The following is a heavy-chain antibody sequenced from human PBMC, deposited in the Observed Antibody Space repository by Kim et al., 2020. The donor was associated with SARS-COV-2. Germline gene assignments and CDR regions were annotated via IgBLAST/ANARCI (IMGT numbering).Heavy chain of an antibody. Sequence: SETLSLTCTVSGGSISSSSYYWGWIRQPPGKGLEWIGSIYYSGSTYYNPSLKSRVTISVDTSKNQFSLKLSSVTAADTAVYYCARHRGSGMGWFDPWGQGTLVTVSS. V-gene: IGHV4-39*01. J-gene: IGHJ5*02. CDR3: ARHRGSGMGWFDP. CDR2: IYYSGST. CDR1: GGSISSSSYY. D-gene: IGHD3-10*01.